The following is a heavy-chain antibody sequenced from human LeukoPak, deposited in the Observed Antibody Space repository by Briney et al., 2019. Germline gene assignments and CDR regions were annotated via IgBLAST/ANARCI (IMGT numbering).Heavy chain of an antibody. V-gene: IGHV4-4*02. J-gene: IGHJ4*02. D-gene: IGHD3-16*02. CDR3: ASTSPAVYDYVWGSYRHRYFGY. Sequence: SGTLSLTCAVSGGSISSSNWWSWVRQPPGKGLEWIGEIYHSGSTNYNPSLKSRVTISVDKSKNQFSLKLSSVTAADTAVYYCASTSPAVYDYVWGSYRHRYFGYWGQGTLVTVSS. CDR1: GGSISSSNW. CDR2: IYHSGST.